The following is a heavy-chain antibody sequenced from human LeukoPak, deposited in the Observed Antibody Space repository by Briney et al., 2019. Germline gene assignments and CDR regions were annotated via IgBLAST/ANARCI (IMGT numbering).Heavy chain of an antibody. V-gene: IGHV1-18*04. CDR1: GYTFTSYG. Sequence: GASVKVSCKASGYTFTSYGISWVRQAPGQGLEWMGWISAYNGNTNYAQKLQGRVTMTTDTSTSTAYMELRSLRSEDTAVYYCARGGYYDILTGNYGMDVWGKGTTVTVSS. D-gene: IGHD3-9*01. CDR3: ARGGYYDILTGNYGMDV. J-gene: IGHJ6*04. CDR2: ISAYNGNT.